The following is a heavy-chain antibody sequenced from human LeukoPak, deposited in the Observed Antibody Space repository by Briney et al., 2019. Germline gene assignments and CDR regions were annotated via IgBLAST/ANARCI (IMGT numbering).Heavy chain of an antibody. J-gene: IGHJ3*01. CDR1: GGSFSGYL. CDR2: INHSGYT. Sequence: SETLSLTCAVHGGSFSGYLWSWIRQPPGKGLEYIGEINHSGYTTYHPSLKSRVTISVDTSKNQFSLNMISVTAADTAVYYCARHEFGSSSAAFDSWGQGTMVIVSS. D-gene: IGHD6-6*01. CDR3: ARHEFGSSSAAFDS. V-gene: IGHV4-34*01.